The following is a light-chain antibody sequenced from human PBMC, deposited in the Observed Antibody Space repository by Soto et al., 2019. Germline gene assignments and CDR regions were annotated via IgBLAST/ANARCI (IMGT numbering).Light chain of an antibody. J-gene: IGLJ3*02. CDR1: SSNIGSNT. CDR2: SNN. CDR3: AAWDDSLNGWV. V-gene: IGLV1-44*01. Sequence: QSVLTQPPSASGTPGQRVTISCSGSSSNIGSNTVNWYQQLTGTAPKLLIYSNNQRPSGVPDRFSGSKSGTSASLAISGLQSEDEAEYYCAAWDDSLNGWVFGGGTKLTVL.